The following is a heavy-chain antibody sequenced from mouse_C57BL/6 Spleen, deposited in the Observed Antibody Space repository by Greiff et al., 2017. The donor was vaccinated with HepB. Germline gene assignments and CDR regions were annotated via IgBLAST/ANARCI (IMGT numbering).Heavy chain of an antibody. CDR1: GYTLTSYW. V-gene: IGHV1-64*01. Sequence: VQLQQPGAELVKPGASVKLSCKASGYTLTSYWMHWVKQRPGQGLEWIGMIHPNSGSTNYNEKFKSKATLTVDKSSSTAYMQLSSLTSEDSAVYYCAREGGPYAMDYWGQGTSVTVSS. CDR3: AREGGPYAMDY. J-gene: IGHJ4*01. CDR2: IHPNSGST.